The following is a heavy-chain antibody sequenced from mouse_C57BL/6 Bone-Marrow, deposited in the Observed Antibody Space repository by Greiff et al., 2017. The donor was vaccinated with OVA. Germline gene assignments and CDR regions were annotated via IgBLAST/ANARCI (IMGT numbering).Heavy chain of an antibody. Sequence: QVQLKESGPGLVQPSQSLSITCTVSGFSLTSYGVHWVRQSPGKGLEWLGVIWSGGSTDYNAAFISRLSISKDNSKSQVFFKMNSLQADDTAIYYCARSPIYDGYFAWFAYWGQGTLVTVSA. D-gene: IGHD2-3*01. J-gene: IGHJ3*01. CDR3: ARSPIYDGYFAWFAY. V-gene: IGHV2-2*01. CDR1: GFSLTSYG. CDR2: IWSGGST.